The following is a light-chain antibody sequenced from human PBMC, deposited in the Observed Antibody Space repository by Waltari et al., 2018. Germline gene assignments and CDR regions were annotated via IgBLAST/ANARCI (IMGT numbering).Light chain of an antibody. J-gene: IGKJ1*01. CDR1: QSICFW. CDR2: KAS. V-gene: IGKV1-5*03. CDR3: QHYNSYPWT. Sequence: IQVNPSPSTLVASVGDRITLNCRASQSICFWLAWIQKKPGKAPKLLIYKASSLESGVPSSLRGSGFGTKFTPTISTLQPIDFPTYYCQHYNSYPWTFGQGTKVEIK.